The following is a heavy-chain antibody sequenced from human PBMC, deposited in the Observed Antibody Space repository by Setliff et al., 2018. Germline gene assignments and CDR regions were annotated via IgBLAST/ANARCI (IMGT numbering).Heavy chain of an antibody. J-gene: IGHJ4*02. D-gene: IGHD5-18*01. CDR2: ISVYNGDT. CDR1: GYTFRNYA. V-gene: IGHV1-18*01. Sequence: ASVKVSCKASGYTFRNYAFAWVRQAPGQGLKWVGWISVYNGDTNYAQKFQGRVTLTTDTSTSTAYMELRSLTSDDPAFYYCARAPSVELVTIRTNSWFTYWGQGTLVTVSS. CDR3: ARAPSVELVTIRTNSWFTY.